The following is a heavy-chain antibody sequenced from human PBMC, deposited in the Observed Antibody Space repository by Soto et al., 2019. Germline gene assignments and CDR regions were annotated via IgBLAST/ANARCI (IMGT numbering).Heavy chain of an antibody. CDR2: VKSKTHGGTT. V-gene: IGHV3-15*07. D-gene: IGHD6-19*01. CDR3: AKADSSGGTDYYGMDV. Sequence: GGSLRLSCAASGFTFSNAWINWVRQAPGKGQEWVGCVKSKTHGGTTDYAEPAKGRFTISRDNSKNTLYLQMNSLRAEDTAVYYCAKADSSGGTDYYGMDVWGQGTTVTVSS. CDR1: GFTFSNAW. J-gene: IGHJ6*02.